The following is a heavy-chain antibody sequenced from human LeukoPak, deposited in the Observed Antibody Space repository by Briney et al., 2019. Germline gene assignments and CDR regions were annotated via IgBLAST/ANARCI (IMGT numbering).Heavy chain of an antibody. D-gene: IGHD5-18*01. CDR2: ISGSGSTT. Sequence: GGSLRLSCAASRFTFSDYAMTWVRQAPGKGLEWASSISGSGSTTFYADSVKGRFTISRDNSKNTLYLQMDSLRAEDTALYHCAKGRYSYADTSNWFDPWGQGTLVTVSS. CDR3: AKGRYSYADTSNWFDP. J-gene: IGHJ5*02. V-gene: IGHV3-23*01. CDR1: RFTFSDYA.